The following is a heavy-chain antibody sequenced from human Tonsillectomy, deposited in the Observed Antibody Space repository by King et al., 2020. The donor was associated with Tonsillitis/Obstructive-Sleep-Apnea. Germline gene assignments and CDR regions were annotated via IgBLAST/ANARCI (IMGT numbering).Heavy chain of an antibody. D-gene: IGHD5-12*01. Sequence: VQLVESGGGVVQPGRSLRLSCAASGFTFSSYGMHWVRQAPGKGLEWVAVIWYDGSNKYYADSVKGRFTISRDNSKNTLYLQMNSLRAEDTAVYYCARDYEGDHFDYWGQGTLVTVSS. J-gene: IGHJ4*02. V-gene: IGHV3-33*01. CDR2: IWYDGSNK. CDR3: ARDYEGDHFDY. CDR1: GFTFSSYG.